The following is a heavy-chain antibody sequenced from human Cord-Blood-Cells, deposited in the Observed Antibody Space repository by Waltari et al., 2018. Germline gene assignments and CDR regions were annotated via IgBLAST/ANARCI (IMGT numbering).Heavy chain of an antibody. CDR1: GGTFSSYA. D-gene: IGHD4-17*01. CDR3: ATVYDYGGNGAFDI. Sequence: QVQLVQSGAEVKKPGSSVKVSCKASGGTFSSYAISWVRQAPGEGLEWMGGTIPIFGTANYAKKFQGRVTITADESTSTAYMELSSLRSEDTAVYYCATVYDYGGNGAFDIWGQGTMVTVSS. J-gene: IGHJ3*02. CDR2: TIPIFGTA. V-gene: IGHV1-69*01.